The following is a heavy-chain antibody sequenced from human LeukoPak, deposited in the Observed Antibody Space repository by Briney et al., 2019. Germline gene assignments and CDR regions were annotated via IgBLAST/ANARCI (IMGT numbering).Heavy chain of an antibody. CDR1: GFTFSSYA. D-gene: IGHD3-16*01. Sequence: PGGSLRLSCAASGFTFSSYAMHWVRQAPGKGLEWVSEISGSGGSTRTYYADSVKGRFTISRDNSKNTLYLQMNSLRAEDTAVYYCARGGGRATIVPDYWGQGTLVTVSS. J-gene: IGHJ4*02. V-gene: IGHV3-23*01. CDR2: ISGSGGSTRT. CDR3: ARGGGRATIVPDY.